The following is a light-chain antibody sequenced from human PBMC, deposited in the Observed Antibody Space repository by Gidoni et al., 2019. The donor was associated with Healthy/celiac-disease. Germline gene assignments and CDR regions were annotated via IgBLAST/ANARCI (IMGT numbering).Light chain of an antibody. V-gene: IGLV2-18*02. CDR2: EVS. Sequence: QSALTQPPSVSGSPGTSVTISCTGTSSDVGSYNRVSWYQQPPGTAPKLMIYEVSNRPSGVPDRFSGSKSGNTASLTISGLQAEDEADYYCSSYTSSSTVVFGGGTKLTVL. J-gene: IGLJ2*01. CDR3: SSYTSSSTVV. CDR1: SSDVGSYNR.